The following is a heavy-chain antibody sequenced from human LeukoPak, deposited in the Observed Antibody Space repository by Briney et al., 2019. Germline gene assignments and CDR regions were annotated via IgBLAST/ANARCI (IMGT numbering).Heavy chain of an antibody. CDR2: INSDGSSI. CDR1: GFTFSRYW. V-gene: IGHV3-74*01. CDR3: YSSTSSQLGDY. Sequence: PGGSLRLSCAASGFTFSRYWMTWVRQAPGKGLVWLSRINSDGSSISYADAVKGRFTISRDNAKNTLYLQMSGLRVEDTAVYYCYSSTSSQLGDYWGQGTLVTVSS. D-gene: IGHD6-13*01. J-gene: IGHJ4*02.